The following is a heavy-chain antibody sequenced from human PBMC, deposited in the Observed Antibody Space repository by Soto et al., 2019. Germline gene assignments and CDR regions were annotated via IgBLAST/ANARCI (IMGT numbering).Heavy chain of an antibody. CDR2: IYYSGST. CDR1: GGSISSGGYY. J-gene: IGHJ6*02. D-gene: IGHD3-10*01. V-gene: IGHV4-31*03. CDR3: AREGGYGSGSYYTPTLYGMDV. Sequence: PSETLSLTCTVSGGSISSGGYYWSWIRQHPGKGLEWIGYIYYSGSTYYNPSLKSRVTISVDTSKNQFSLKLSSVTAADTAVYYCAREGGYGSGSYYTPTLYGMDVWGQGTTVTVSS.